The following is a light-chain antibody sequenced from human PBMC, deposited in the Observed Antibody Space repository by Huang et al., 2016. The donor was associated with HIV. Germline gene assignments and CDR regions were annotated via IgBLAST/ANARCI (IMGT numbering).Light chain of an antibody. J-gene: IGKJ1*01. Sequence: DIQLTQSPSSLSASPGVRVTLTCRASQPIENFLAWYQQKPVGVPKLLIYAASTLQSGVPSRFTGRGSGTDFTLTITNLQPEDAATYYCQKYNTAPRAFGQGTKV. CDR1: QPIENF. CDR3: QKYNTAPRA. CDR2: AAS. V-gene: IGKV1-27*01.